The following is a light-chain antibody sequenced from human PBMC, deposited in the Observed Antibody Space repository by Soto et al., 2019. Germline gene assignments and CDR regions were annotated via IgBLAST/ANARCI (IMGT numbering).Light chain of an antibody. CDR1: QSISSW. V-gene: IGKV1-5*01. CDR2: DAS. J-gene: IGKJ2*01. Sequence: DIQMTQSPSTLSASVGDRVTITCRASQSISSWLAWYQQKPGKAPKLLIYDASSLESGVPSRFSGSGSGTEFTLTISSLQPDDFATYYCQLYNNFSYTLGRGTKLEIK. CDR3: QLYNNFSYT.